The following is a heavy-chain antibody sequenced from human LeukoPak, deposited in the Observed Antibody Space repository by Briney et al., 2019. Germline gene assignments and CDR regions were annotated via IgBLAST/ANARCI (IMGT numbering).Heavy chain of an antibody. CDR3: ARESSSSWFSPPNWFDP. V-gene: IGHV3-7*01. CDR1: GFTFSSYW. D-gene: IGHD6-13*01. J-gene: IGHJ5*02. CDR2: IKQDGSEK. Sequence: GGSLRLSCAASGFTFSSYWMSWVRQAPGKGLEWVANIKQDGSEKYYVDSVKGRFTISRDNAKNSLYLQMSTLRAEDTAVYYCARESSSSWFSPPNWFDPWGQGTLVTVSS.